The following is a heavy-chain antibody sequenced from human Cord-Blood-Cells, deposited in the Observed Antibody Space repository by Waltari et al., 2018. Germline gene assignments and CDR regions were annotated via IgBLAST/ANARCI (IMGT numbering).Heavy chain of an antibody. Sequence: EVQLVESGGGLVQPGGSLRLSCAAPGFTFSRYWMHWVRQAPGKGLVWVSRINSDGSSTSYADSVKGRFTISRDNAKNTLYLQMNSLRAEDTAVYYCARVAVYGDVFDYWGQGTLVTVSS. J-gene: IGHJ4*02. D-gene: IGHD4-17*01. CDR2: INSDGSST. CDR3: ARVAVYGDVFDY. V-gene: IGHV3-74*01. CDR1: GFTFSRYW.